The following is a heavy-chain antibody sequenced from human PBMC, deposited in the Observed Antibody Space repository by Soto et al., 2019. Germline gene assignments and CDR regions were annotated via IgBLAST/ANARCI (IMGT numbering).Heavy chain of an antibody. Sequence: ASVKVSCKPSGYTFTSYGISWVRQAPGQGLEWMGWISAYNGNTNYAQKLQGRVTMTTDTSTSTAYMELRSLRSDDTAVYYCARYYDILTGYFAWSNWFDPWGQGTLVTVSS. J-gene: IGHJ5*02. CDR3: ARYYDILTGYFAWSNWFDP. CDR1: GYTFTSYG. V-gene: IGHV1-18*01. CDR2: ISAYNGNT. D-gene: IGHD3-9*01.